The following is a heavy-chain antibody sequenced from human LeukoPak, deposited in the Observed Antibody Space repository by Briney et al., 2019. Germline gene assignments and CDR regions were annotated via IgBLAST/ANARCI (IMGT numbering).Heavy chain of an antibody. CDR1: GYTFTGYY. CDR3: ARHPREGHYDSSDPFDY. CDR2: INPNSGGT. Sequence: ASVKVSCKASGYTFTGYYMHWVRQAPGQGLEWMGWINPNSGGTNYAQKFQGRVTMTRDTSISTAYMELSRLRSDDTAVYYCARHPREGHYDSSDPFDYWGQGTLVTVSS. D-gene: IGHD3-22*01. J-gene: IGHJ4*02. V-gene: IGHV1-2*02.